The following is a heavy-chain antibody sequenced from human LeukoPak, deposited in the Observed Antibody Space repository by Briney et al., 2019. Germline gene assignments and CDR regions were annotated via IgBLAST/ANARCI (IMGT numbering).Heavy chain of an antibody. V-gene: IGHV1-69*04. CDR2: IIPILGIA. CDR3: ARDPLNASSGYPY. CDR1: GGTFSSST. Sequence: ASVKVSCKASGGTFSSSTISWVRQAPGQGLEWMGRIIPILGIANYAQKFQGRVTITADKSTSTAYMELSSLRSEDTAVYYCARDPLNASSGYPYWGPGTLVTVSS. D-gene: IGHD3-22*01. J-gene: IGHJ4*02.